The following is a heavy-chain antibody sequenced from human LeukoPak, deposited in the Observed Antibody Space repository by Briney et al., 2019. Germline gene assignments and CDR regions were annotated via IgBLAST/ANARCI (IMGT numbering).Heavy chain of an antibody. V-gene: IGHV4-4*07. CDR2: IYTSGST. J-gene: IGHJ3*02. Sequence: TSETLSLTCTVSGGSISSYYWSWIRQPAGKGLEWIGRIYTSGSTNYNPSLKSRVTISVDTSKNQFSLKLSSVTAADTAVYYCARQRIGGSYETDDAFDIWGQGTMVTVSS. D-gene: IGHD1-26*01. CDR3: ARQRIGGSYETDDAFDI. CDR1: GGSISSYY.